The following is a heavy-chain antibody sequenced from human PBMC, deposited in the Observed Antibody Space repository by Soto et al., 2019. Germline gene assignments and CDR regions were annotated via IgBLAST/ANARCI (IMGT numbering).Heavy chain of an antibody. D-gene: IGHD3-22*01. CDR2: IIPIFGTA. V-gene: IGHV1-69*06. J-gene: IGHJ4*02. CDR3: ARAYYYDSSGYPYYFDY. Sequence: GASVKVSCKASGGTFSSYAISWVRQAPGQGLEWMGGIIPIFGTANYAQKFQGRVTITADKSTSTAYMELSSLRSEDTAVYYCARAYYYDSSGYPYYFDYWGQGTLVTVSS. CDR1: GGTFSSYA.